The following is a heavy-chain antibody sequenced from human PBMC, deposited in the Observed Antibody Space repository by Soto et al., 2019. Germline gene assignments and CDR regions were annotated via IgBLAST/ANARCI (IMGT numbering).Heavy chain of an antibody. D-gene: IGHD5-18*01. CDR3: AKDINSARDGYHYGADY. V-gene: IGHV3-30*18. J-gene: IGHJ4*02. CDR1: GFTFSTYG. Sequence: QVHLVESGGGVVQPGRSLRLSCAASGFTFSTYGIHWVGRAPAGGLEWVAIISYDGSDKWYVDSVKGRFTVSRDNSKNTLYLQMNSLRPEDTAIYYCAKDINSARDGYHYGADYWGQGTLVTVSS. CDR2: ISYDGSDK.